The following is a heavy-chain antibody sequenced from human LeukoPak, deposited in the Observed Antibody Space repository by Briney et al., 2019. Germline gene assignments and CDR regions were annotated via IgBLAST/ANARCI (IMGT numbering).Heavy chain of an antibody. D-gene: IGHD2-2*01. Sequence: PGGSLRLSCAASGFTVSSNYMSWVRQAPRKGLEWVSVIYSGGSTYYADSVKGRFTISRDNSKNTLYLQMNSLRAEDTAVYYCASVYCSSTSCYDGYMDVRGKGTTVTVSS. V-gene: IGHV3-66*02. CDR2: IYSGGST. CDR3: ASVYCSSTSCYDGYMDV. J-gene: IGHJ6*03. CDR1: GFTVSSNY.